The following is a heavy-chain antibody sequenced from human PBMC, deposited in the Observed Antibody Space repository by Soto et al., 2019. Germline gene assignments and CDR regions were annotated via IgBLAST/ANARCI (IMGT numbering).Heavy chain of an antibody. D-gene: IGHD6-19*01. CDR3: AKGGSGWYANYFDY. Sequence: EVQLLESGGGLVQPGGSLRLSCAASGFTFTSYAMSWVRQTPGKGLEWVSAISGNTGSTFYADSVKGRFTISRDNSKSTLYLQMNSLRAEDTAVYYCAKGGSGWYANYFDYWGQGTLVTVSS. J-gene: IGHJ4*02. V-gene: IGHV3-23*01. CDR1: GFTFTSYA. CDR2: ISGNTGST.